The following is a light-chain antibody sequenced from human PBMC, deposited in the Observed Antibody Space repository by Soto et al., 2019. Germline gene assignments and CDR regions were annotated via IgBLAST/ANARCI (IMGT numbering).Light chain of an antibody. CDR2: DVS. J-gene: IGLJ3*02. V-gene: IGLV2-14*03. CDR1: NSDVGAYNY. Sequence: QSVLTQPASVSGSPGQSITISCTGTNSDVGAYNYVSWYQDHPGKAPKLIIFDVSNRPSGVSDRFSGSKSGNAASLTISGLQAEDEADDYCSSYTTTNSWVFGGGTKLTVL. CDR3: SSYTTTNSWV.